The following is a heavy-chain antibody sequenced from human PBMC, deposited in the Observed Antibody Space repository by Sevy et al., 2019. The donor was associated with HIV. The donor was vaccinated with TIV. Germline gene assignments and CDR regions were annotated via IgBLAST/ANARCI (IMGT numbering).Heavy chain of an antibody. CDR1: GLTLTSYT. Sequence: GGSLRLSCAASGLTLTSYTMNWVRQAPGKGLEWVARISATGGSTYYADSVKGRFTISRDVSKGTLYLQMNSLTAEDTAIFYCAKTLQKLPFHPHYFDYWGQGTLVTVSS. J-gene: IGHJ4*02. V-gene: IGHV3-23*01. D-gene: IGHD2-21*02. CDR2: ISATGGST. CDR3: AKTLQKLPFHPHYFDY.